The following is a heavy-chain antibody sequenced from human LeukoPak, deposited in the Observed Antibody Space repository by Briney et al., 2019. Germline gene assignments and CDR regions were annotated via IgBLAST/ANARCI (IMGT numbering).Heavy chain of an antibody. CDR1: GFTFSGSA. V-gene: IGHV3-30*02. Sequence: GGSLRLSCAASGFTFSGSAMHWVRQAPGKRPECVAFLRSDGSNIYYGDSVRGRFTISRDNSKSTVYLQMSSLRADDTAVYYCARDSYWFDPWGQGTLVTVSS. J-gene: IGHJ5*02. CDR2: LRSDGSNI. CDR3: ARDSYWFDP.